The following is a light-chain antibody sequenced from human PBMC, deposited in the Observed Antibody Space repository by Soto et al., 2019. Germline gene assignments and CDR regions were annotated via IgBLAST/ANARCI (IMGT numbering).Light chain of an antibody. V-gene: IGLV2-14*01. CDR3: SSYTSFSTVV. CDR1: SGDVGAYNY. J-gene: IGLJ2*01. CDR2: EVT. Sequence: HSALTQPASVSGSPGQSITISCTGTSGDVGAYNYVSWYQQLPGKVPKLIMYEVTNRPSGVPNRFSGSKSGNTASLIISGLQAEDEADYYCSSYTSFSTVVFGGGTKLTVL.